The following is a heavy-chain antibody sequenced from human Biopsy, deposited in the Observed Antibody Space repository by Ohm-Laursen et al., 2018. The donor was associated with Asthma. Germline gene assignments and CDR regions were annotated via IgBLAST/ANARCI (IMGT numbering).Heavy chain of an antibody. D-gene: IGHD5-24*01. J-gene: IGHJ4*02. CDR3: ARVKDGYNFDY. CDR2: IYHSGST. V-gene: IGHV4-30-2*01. Sequence: SQTLSLTWAVSGGSISSGGYSWGWIRQPPGKGLEWIGYIYHSGSTYYNPSLKSLVTISVDRSKNQFSLKLSSVTAADTAVYYCARVKDGYNFDYWGQGTLVTVSS. CDR1: GGSISSGGYS.